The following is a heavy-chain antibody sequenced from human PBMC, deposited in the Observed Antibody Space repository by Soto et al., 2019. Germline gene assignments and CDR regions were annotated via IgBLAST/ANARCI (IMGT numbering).Heavy chain of an antibody. CDR3: AKAMRFLEWLWGTYYYYGMDV. V-gene: IGHV3-30*18. Sequence: QVQLVESGGGVVQPGRSLRLSCAASGFTFSSYGMHWVRQAPGKGLEWVAVISYDGSNKYYADSVKGRFTISRDNSKNTLYLQMNSLRAEDTAVYYCAKAMRFLEWLWGTYYYYGMDVWGQGTTVTVSS. D-gene: IGHD3-3*01. J-gene: IGHJ6*02. CDR2: ISYDGSNK. CDR1: GFTFSSYG.